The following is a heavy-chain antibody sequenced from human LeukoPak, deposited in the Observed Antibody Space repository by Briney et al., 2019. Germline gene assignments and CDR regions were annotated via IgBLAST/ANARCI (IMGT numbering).Heavy chain of an antibody. Sequence: GGSLRLSCAASGFTFSSYSMNWVRQAPGKGLEWVSSISSSSSYIYYADSVKGRFTISRDNAKNSLYLQMNSLRAEDTAVYYCARDGVVIAHYYYYYYMDVWGKGTTVTVSS. V-gene: IGHV3-21*01. CDR1: GFTFSSYS. CDR3: ARDGVVIAHYYYYYYMDV. CDR2: ISSSSSYI. J-gene: IGHJ6*03. D-gene: IGHD3-3*01.